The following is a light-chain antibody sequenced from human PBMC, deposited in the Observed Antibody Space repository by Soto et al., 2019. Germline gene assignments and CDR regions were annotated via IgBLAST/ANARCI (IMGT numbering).Light chain of an antibody. V-gene: IGKV3D-15*01. J-gene: IGKJ4*01. CDR1: QSVSTN. CDR2: DAS. CDR3: QQYHDWVT. Sequence: VMTQSPGTRSVSPGETATLSCGTSQSVSTNLAWYQQKPGQPPRLLIYDASTRATGIPARFRGSASGTEFTLTISYLRPEDFAVYFCQQYHDWVTFGGGTKVEI.